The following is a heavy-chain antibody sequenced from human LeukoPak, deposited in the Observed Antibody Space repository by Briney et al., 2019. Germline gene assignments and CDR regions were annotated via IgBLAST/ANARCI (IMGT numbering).Heavy chain of an antibody. Sequence: PGGSLRLSCAASGFTFSSYAMGWVRQAPGKGLEWVSAISGSGGSTYYADSVKGRFTISRDNSKNTLYLQMNSLRAADTAVYYCAREAVAATRIDYWGQGTLVTVSS. V-gene: IGHV3-23*01. J-gene: IGHJ4*02. CDR2: ISGSGGST. CDR1: GFTFSSYA. D-gene: IGHD2-15*01. CDR3: AREAVAATRIDY.